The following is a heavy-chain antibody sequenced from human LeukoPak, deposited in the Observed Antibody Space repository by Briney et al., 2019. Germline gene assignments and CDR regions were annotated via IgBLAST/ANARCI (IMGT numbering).Heavy chain of an antibody. CDR2: MNPYSGNT. J-gene: IGHJ4*02. CDR3: ARGPYYDFWSGYYYYFDY. Sequence: ASVKVSCKASGYTFTSYDINWVRQATGQGLEWMGWMNPYSGNTGYAQKFQGRVTKTRNTSISTAYMELSSLRSEDTAVYYCARGPYYDFWSGYYYYFDYWGQGTLVTVSS. CDR1: GYTFTSYD. V-gene: IGHV1-8*01. D-gene: IGHD3-3*01.